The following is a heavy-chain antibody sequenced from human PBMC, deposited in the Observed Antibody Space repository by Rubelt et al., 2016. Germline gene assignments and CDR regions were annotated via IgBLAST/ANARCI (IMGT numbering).Heavy chain of an antibody. CDR2: ISGSGGST. V-gene: IGHV3-23*01. J-gene: IGHJ1*01. CDR1: GFTFSSYA. D-gene: IGHD2-15*01. CDR3: ARVQEAATLVQYFQH. Sequence: EVQLLESGGGLVQPGGSLRLSCAASGFTFSSYAMSWVRQAPGKGLEWVSAISGSGGSTYYADSVKGRFTISRDNSKNTLYLQMNSLRAEDTAVYYCARVQEAATLVQYFQHWGQGTLVTVSS.